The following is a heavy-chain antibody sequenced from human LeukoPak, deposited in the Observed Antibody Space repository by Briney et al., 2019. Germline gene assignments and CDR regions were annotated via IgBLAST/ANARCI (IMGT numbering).Heavy chain of an antibody. D-gene: IGHD2-2*01. CDR1: GGTFSSYA. J-gene: IGHJ1*01. V-gene: IGHV1-69*13. CDR2: IIPIFGTA. CDR3: ARAADCSSTSCLNEYFQH. Sequence: GASVKVSCKASGGTFSSYAISWVRQAPGQGLEWMGGIIPIFGTANYAQKFQGRVTITADESTSTAYMELSSLRSEDTAVYYCARAADCSSTSCLNEYFQHWGQRTMVTVSS.